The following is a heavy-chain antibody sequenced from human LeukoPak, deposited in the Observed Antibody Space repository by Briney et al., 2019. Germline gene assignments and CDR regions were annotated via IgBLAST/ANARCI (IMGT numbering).Heavy chain of an antibody. CDR3: ATSTGYSSSWQTPNDY. V-gene: IGHV3-23*01. J-gene: IGHJ4*02. CDR1: GFTFSSYG. D-gene: IGHD6-13*01. CDR2: ISGSGGST. Sequence: GGSLRLSCAASGFTFSSYGMSWVRQAPGKGLEWVSGISGSGGSTYYADSVKGRFTISRDNSKNTLYLQMNSLRAEDTAVYYCATSTGYSSSWQTPNDYWGQGTLVTVSS.